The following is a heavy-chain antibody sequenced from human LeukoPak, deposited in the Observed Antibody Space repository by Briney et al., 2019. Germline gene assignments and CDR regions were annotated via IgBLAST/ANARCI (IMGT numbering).Heavy chain of an antibody. CDR3: ARDPRMVTGMDV. Sequence: PGGSLRLSCAASGFTFSSYWMHWVRQAPGQGLVWVSRINSDGSSTSYAESVKGRFTISRDNAKNTLYLQMNSLRAEDTAVYYCARDPRMVTGMDVWGKGTTVTVSS. V-gene: IGHV3-74*01. CDR2: INSDGSST. J-gene: IGHJ6*04. CDR1: GFTFSSYW. D-gene: IGHD5-18*01.